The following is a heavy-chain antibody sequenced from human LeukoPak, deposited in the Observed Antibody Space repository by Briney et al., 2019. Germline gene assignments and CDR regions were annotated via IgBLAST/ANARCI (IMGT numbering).Heavy chain of an antibody. Sequence: GMSLRLSRAASGFTFSRYGMHWVRQAPGKGLQWVAVIWSDGSEKYYVDSVQGRFTISRDNSKNTLSLQMNTLRPDDTAVYYCVGRGSGTYSFDYWGQGALVIVSS. CDR1: GFTFSRYG. CDR2: IWSDGSEK. J-gene: IGHJ4*02. CDR3: VGRGSGTYSFDY. D-gene: IGHD3-10*01. V-gene: IGHV3-33*01.